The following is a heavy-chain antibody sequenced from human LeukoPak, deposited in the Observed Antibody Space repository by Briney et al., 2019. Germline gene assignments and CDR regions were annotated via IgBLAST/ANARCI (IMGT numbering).Heavy chain of an antibody. CDR3: ARAAAMEYYYYYYMDV. CDR1: GFTFGSYE. CDR2: ISSSGSTI. D-gene: IGHD5-18*01. J-gene: IGHJ6*03. V-gene: IGHV3-48*03. Sequence: GGSLRLSCAASGFTFGSYEMNWVRQAPGKGLEWVSYISSSGSTIYYADSVKGRFTISRDNAKNSLYLQMNGLRAEDTAVYYCARAAAMEYYYYYYMDVWGKGTTVTVSS.